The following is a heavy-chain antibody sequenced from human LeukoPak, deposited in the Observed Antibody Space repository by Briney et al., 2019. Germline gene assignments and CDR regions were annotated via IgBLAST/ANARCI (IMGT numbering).Heavy chain of an antibody. Sequence: SVKVSCKASGGTFSSYAISWVRQAPGQGLEWMGGIIPIFGTANYAQKFQGRVTITADESTSTAYMELSSLRSEDTAVYYCARDPSSGWFMGYFDYWGQGTLVTVSS. CDR2: IIPIFGTA. CDR3: ARDPSSGWFMGYFDY. J-gene: IGHJ4*02. CDR1: GGTFSSYA. D-gene: IGHD6-19*01. V-gene: IGHV1-69*13.